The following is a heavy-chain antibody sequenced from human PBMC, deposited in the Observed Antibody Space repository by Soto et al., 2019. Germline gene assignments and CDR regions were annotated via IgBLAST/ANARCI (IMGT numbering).Heavy chain of an antibody. CDR2: VYYSGTT. D-gene: IGHD3-22*01. Sequence: QLQLYESGPGLVKPSETLSLTCTVSGGSISSRSFYWGWIRQPPGKGLEWVGSVYYSGTTYNNPSLKSRLTIPVDTSKNHFSLKLNSVTAADTAVYYCARHATYSASSGHYYYWYFDLWGRGTLFTVSS. CDR3: ARHATYSASSGHYYYWYFDL. J-gene: IGHJ2*01. CDR1: GGSISSRSFY. V-gene: IGHV4-39*01.